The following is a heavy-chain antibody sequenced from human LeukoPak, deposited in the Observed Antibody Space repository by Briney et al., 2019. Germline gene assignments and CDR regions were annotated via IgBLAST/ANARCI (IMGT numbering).Heavy chain of an antibody. V-gene: IGHV4-4*02. CDR1: GGSISSGNW. J-gene: IGHJ3*02. CDR3: AKSNGYGLVDI. Sequence: PSETLSLTCAVSGGSISSGNWWSWVRQPPGKGLEWIGNIFYSGSTYYSPSLKSRVTISLDTSRNQFSLKLNSVTAADTAVYYCAKSNGYGLVDIWGQGTMVTVSS. CDR2: IFYSGST. D-gene: IGHD3-10*01.